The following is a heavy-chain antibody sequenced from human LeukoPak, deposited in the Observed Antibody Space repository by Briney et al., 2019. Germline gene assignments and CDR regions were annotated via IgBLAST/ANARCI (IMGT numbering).Heavy chain of an antibody. V-gene: IGHV4-39*01. CDR3: ARLYEGKRPPDY. CDR2: IFHSGST. CDR1: GDSIFSTTYY. J-gene: IGHJ4*02. Sequence: SETLSLTCTVSGDSIFSTTYYWGWIRQPPGKGLEWIGSIFHSGSTYYNPSLRSRVTISVDTSKNQLSLRLRSVTAADTAVCYCARLYEGKRPPDYWGQGTLVTVSS. D-gene: IGHD2-8*01.